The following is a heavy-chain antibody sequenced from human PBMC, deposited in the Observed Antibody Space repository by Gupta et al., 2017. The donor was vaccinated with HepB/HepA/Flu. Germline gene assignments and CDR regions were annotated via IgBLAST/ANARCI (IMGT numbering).Heavy chain of an antibody. CDR2: IRTKADSYAT. Sequence: EVQLVESGGGLVQPGGSLKLSCAASGFTFRASVMQWVRQASGKGLEWVGRIRTKADSYATAYAASVTGRFTISRDDSKNTAFLQMNSLKTEDTAVYYCATSTVTARQNYYFYSMDVWGQETTVSVSS. CDR3: ATSTVTARQNYYFYSMDV. CDR1: GFTFRASV. D-gene: IGHD4-17*01. J-gene: IGHJ6*02. V-gene: IGHV3-73*01.